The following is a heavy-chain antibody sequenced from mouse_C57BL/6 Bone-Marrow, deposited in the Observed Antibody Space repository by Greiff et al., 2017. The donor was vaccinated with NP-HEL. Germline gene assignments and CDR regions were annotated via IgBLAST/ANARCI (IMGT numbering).Heavy chain of an antibody. V-gene: IGHV1-80*01. CDR2: IYPGDGDT. D-gene: IGHD3-1*01. J-gene: IGHJ2*01. CDR1: GYTFTSYW. CDR3: ARSGVGYFAYFDY. Sequence: QVQLQQSGAELVKPGASVKLSCKASGYTFTSYWMHWVKQRPGQGLEWIGEIYPGDGDTNYNGKFKGKATLTADKSSSTAYMQLSSLTSEDSAVYFCARSGVGYFAYFDYWGQGTTLTVSS.